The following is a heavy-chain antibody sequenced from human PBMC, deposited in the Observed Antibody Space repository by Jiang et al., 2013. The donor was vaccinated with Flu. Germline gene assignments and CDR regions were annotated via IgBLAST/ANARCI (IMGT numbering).Heavy chain of an antibody. Sequence: ECLALIYWNGDQRYIPSLRSRLTISKDTSKNQVVLTMTNMDAVDTGTYYCARMGVGAIGYWGMDVWGQGTTVTVSS. V-gene: IGHV2-5*01. CDR2: IYWNGDQ. D-gene: IGHD3-16*02. J-gene: IGHJ6*02. CDR3: ARMGVGAIGYWGMDV.